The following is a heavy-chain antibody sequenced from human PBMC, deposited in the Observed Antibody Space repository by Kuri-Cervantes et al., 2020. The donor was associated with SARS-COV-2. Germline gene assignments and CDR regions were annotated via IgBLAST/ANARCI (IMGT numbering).Heavy chain of an antibody. CDR1: GFTFSSYS. D-gene: IGHD1-14*01. V-gene: IGHV3-21*04. Sequence: GESLKISCAASGFTFSSYSMNWVRQAPGKGLEWVSSISSSSSYIYYADSVKGRFTISRDNAKNSLYLQMNSLRAEDTAVYYCARSGVSAATGYYYYYMDVWGKGTTVTVSS. CDR2: ISSSSSYI. J-gene: IGHJ6*03. CDR3: ARSGVSAATGYYYYYMDV.